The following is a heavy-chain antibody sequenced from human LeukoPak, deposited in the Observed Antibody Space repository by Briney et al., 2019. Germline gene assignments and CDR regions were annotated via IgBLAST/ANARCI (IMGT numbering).Heavy chain of an antibody. V-gene: IGHV3-21*04. CDR2: NSSSSSYI. J-gene: IGHJ4*02. Sequence: GGSLRLSCAASGFTFSSYSMNWVRQAPGKGLEWVSSNSSSSSYIYYADSVKGRFTISRDNAKNSLYLQMNSLRAEDTAVYYCARAGYYYDSSGYYDFDYWGQGTLVTVSS. D-gene: IGHD3-22*01. CDR3: ARAGYYYDSSGYYDFDY. CDR1: GFTFSSYS.